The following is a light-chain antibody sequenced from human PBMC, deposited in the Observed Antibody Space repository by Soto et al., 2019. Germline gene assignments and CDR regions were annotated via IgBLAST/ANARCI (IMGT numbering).Light chain of an antibody. CDR1: QGISNY. Sequence: DIKMTQSPSSLSASVGDRVTITCRASQGISNYLAWYQQIPGKVPKLLISAASTLQSGVPSRFSGSGSGTDFTLTISCLQPEDVATYYCQKYTNVPTFGGGTKVEIK. CDR3: QKYTNVPT. J-gene: IGKJ4*01. CDR2: AAS. V-gene: IGKV1-27*01.